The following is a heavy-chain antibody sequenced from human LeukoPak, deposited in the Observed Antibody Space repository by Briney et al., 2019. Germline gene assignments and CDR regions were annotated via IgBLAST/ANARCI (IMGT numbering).Heavy chain of an antibody. CDR2: IYSGGST. J-gene: IGHJ3*02. V-gene: IGHV3-53*01. D-gene: IGHD6-19*01. CDR3: ARVEAGTAFDI. CDR1: GFTVSSNF. Sequence: GGSLRLSCAASGFTVSSNFMSWVRQAPGKGLEWVSVIYSGGSTYYADSVKGRFTISRDNPKNTLYLQMNSLRAEDTAVYYCARVEAGTAFDIWGQGTMVTVSS.